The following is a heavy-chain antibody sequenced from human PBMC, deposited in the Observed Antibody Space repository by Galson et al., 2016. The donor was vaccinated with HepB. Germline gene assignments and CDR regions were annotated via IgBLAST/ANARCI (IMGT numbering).Heavy chain of an antibody. CDR3: ARGLYYDTSGYYYPAFMLS. D-gene: IGHD3-22*01. CDR2: IIPMSRIP. CDR1: GGTFGSHA. V-gene: IGHV1-69*13. J-gene: IGHJ5*02. Sequence: SVKVSCKASGGTFGSHAFSWVRQAPGQGLEWMGGIIPMSRIPFYAQTFQARVTITADEFTSTVFMELSSLRSEDTAVYFCARGLYYDTSGYYYPAFMLSWGQGTLVTVSS.